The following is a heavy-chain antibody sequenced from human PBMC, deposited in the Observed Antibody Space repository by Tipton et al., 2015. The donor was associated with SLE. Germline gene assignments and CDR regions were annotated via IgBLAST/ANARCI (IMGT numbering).Heavy chain of an antibody. D-gene: IGHD5-12*01. CDR3: ARGRGYSGYDWDYGMDV. Sequence: LRLSCIVSGGSINSGGYYWGWIRQPPGRGLEWVGSMYFGGSTYYNRSLRSRVTISGATSEKQITLTLTSVTAADTAVYFCARGRGYSGYDWDYGMDVWGQGTTVTVSS. CDR2: MYFGGST. V-gene: IGHV4-39*06. J-gene: IGHJ6*02. CDR1: GGSINSGGYY.